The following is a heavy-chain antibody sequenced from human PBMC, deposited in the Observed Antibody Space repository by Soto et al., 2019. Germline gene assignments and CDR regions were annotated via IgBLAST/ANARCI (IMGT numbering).Heavy chain of an antibody. Sequence: ASLNVSCKTSGYTFTTYSMHCVRQTPGQRLELLGWIHTGSGDTKYSQRFQDRVTITRDRSANTVYMEVSSLRSEDTALYYCARDQRMVRGLIGLYYNNAMDVWGQGITVTVSS. CDR3: ARDQRMVRGLIGLYYNNAMDV. D-gene: IGHD3-10*01. V-gene: IGHV1-3*04. CDR1: GYTFTTYS. J-gene: IGHJ6*02. CDR2: IHTGSGDT.